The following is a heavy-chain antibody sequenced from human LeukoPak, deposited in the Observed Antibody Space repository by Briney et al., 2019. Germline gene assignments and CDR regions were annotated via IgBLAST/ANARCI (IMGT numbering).Heavy chain of an antibody. V-gene: IGHV2-5*02. CDR3: VHDIPGREGFQH. D-gene: IGHD2-2*01. J-gene: IGHJ1*01. CDR2: IYWDDDK. Sequence: SGPTLVNPTQTLTLTCTFSGFSLSTSGVGVGWIRQPPGKALEWLALIYWDDDKRYSPSLKSRLTITKDTSKNQVVLRMTNVDPVDTATYFCVHDIPGREGFQHWGQGTLVTVSS. CDR1: GFSLSTSGVG.